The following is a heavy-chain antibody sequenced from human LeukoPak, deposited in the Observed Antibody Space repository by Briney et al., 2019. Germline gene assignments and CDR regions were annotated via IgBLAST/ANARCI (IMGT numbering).Heavy chain of an antibody. V-gene: IGHV4-34*01. CDR1: GGSFSGYY. CDR2: INHSGST. CDR3: ARGSSHYYYYYYMDV. Sequence: SETLSLTCAVYGGSFSGYYWSWIRQPPGKGLEWIGEINHSGSTNYNPSLKSRVTISVDTSKNQFSLKLSSVTAADTAVYYCARGSSHYYYYYYMDVWGKGTTVTVSS. J-gene: IGHJ6*03.